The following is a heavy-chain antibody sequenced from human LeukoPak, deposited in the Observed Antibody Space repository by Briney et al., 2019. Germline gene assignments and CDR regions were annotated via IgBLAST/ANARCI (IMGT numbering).Heavy chain of an antibody. V-gene: IGHV3-7*01. CDR3: ARERREYSGSYRIFDY. D-gene: IGHD1-26*01. J-gene: IGHJ4*02. Sequence: GGSLRLSCAASGFTFNTYRMSWVRQAPGKGLEWVANIKQDGSEKHYLDSVKGRFTISRDNAKNSLYLEMNGLRAEDTAVYYCARERREYSGSYRIFDYWGQGTLVTVSS. CDR2: IKQDGSEK. CDR1: GFTFNTYR.